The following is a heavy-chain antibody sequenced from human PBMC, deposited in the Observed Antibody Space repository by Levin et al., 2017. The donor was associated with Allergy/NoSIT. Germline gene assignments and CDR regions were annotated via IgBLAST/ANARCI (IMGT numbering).Heavy chain of an antibody. CDR3: ATDDSEMGACPERIDH. CDR2: VIPILGMA. D-gene: IGHD3-16*01. CDR1: GGSFNRFT. J-gene: IGHJ4*02. V-gene: IGHV1-69*04. Sequence: SVKVSCKASGGSFNRFTFSWVRQVPGQGVEWMGRVIPILGMANYAEKFEGRLTITADRSTTTAYLEVNNLKSEDTAIYYCATDDSEMGACPERIDHWGPGTLVTVSS.